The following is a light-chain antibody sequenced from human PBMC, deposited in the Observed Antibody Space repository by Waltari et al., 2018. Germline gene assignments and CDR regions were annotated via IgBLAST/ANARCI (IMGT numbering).Light chain of an antibody. CDR2: YDS. CDR1: NIGRKT. J-gene: IGLJ3*02. CDR3: QVWDSSTDHVV. V-gene: IGLV3-21*04. Sequence: SYVLTQPPSVSVAPGKTAILSCAGDNIGRKTVHWYQHKPGQAPGLVIYYDSDRPSGIPERFSGSNSANMATLTIIRVEAGDEADYWCQVWDSSTDHVVFGGGTKLTVL.